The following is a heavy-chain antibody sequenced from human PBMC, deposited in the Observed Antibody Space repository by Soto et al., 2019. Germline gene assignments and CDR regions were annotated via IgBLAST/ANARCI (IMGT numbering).Heavy chain of an antibody. CDR3: ARDGRLLWFGEGSIDY. V-gene: IGHV3-33*01. D-gene: IGHD3-10*01. CDR1: GFTFSSYG. J-gene: IGHJ4*02. CDR2: IWYAGSNK. Sequence: QVQLVESGGGVVQPGRSLRLSCAASGFTFSSYGMHWVRQAPGKGLEWVAAIWYAGSNKYYADSVKGRFTISRDNSKNTLYLQMNSLRAEDTAVYYCARDGRLLWFGEGSIDYWGQGTLVTVSS.